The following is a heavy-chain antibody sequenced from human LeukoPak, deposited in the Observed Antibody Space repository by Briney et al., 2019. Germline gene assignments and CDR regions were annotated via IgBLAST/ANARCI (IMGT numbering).Heavy chain of an antibody. V-gene: IGHV3-30*18. J-gene: IGHJ4*02. Sequence: GGSLRLSCAASGFPFSSYGMHWVRQAPGKGLEWVAVISYDGSNKYYADSVKGRFTISRDNSKNTLYLQMNSLRAEDTAVYYCAKDQVVGSHLGVVDYWGQGTLVTVSS. CDR2: ISYDGSNK. D-gene: IGHD1-26*01. CDR1: GFPFSSYG. CDR3: AKDQVVGSHLGVVDY.